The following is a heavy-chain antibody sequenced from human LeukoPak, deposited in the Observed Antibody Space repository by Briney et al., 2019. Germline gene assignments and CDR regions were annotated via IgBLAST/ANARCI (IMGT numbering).Heavy chain of an antibody. CDR1: GGSISSGGYY. Sequence: TLSLTCTVSGGSISSGGYYWSWIRQHPGKGLEWIGYIYYSGSTYYNPSLKSRVTISVDTSKNQFSLKLSSVTAEDTAVFYCARDQYDTWSRGGNFDSWGQGTLVIVSS. J-gene: IGHJ4*02. D-gene: IGHD3-3*01. CDR3: ARDQYDTWSRGGNFDS. CDR2: IYYSGST. V-gene: IGHV4-31*03.